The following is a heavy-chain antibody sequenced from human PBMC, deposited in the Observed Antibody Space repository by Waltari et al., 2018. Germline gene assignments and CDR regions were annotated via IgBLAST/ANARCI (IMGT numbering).Heavy chain of an antibody. D-gene: IGHD3-10*01. CDR2: IMPDISET. CDR1: GGPFTSDS. CDR3: AGGDGGYYYYKMDV. J-gene: IGHJ6*03. V-gene: IGHV1-69*02. Sequence: QVQLVQSGAEAKKPGSSVRVSCRASGGPFTSDSVNWGRQAPGKGLEWMGGIMPDISETKYAVKFQGRITITADKSTGTVYMELSSLRSDDTAVYYCAGGDGGYYYYKMDVWGQGTTVTVSS.